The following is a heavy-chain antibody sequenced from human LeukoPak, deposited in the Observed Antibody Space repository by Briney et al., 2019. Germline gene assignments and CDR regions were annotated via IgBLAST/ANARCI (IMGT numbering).Heavy chain of an antibody. Sequence: GGSLRLSCAASGFTFSNCWMSWIRQAPGKGLEWVANIKQDGSEKYYVDSVKGRFTVSRDNAKNSLYLQMDSLRADDTALYYCAGWRTYDSGSYNYWGQGTLVTVSP. CDR3: AGWRTYDSGSYNY. D-gene: IGHD3-10*01. V-gene: IGHV3-7*01. J-gene: IGHJ4*02. CDR1: GFTFSNCW. CDR2: IKQDGSEK.